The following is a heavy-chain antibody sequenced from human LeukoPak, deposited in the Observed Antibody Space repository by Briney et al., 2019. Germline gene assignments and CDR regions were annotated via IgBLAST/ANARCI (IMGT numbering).Heavy chain of an antibody. J-gene: IGHJ4*02. Sequence: SGGSLRLSCAASGFTFSSCAMTWVRQAPGKGLQWVSTISVSGENTYYADSVKGRFTISRDISKSTLYLQMNSLRDEDTALYYCAKYGSGTYYNGLHWGQGTLVTVSS. V-gene: IGHV3-23*01. CDR1: GFTFSSCA. CDR2: ISVSGENT. D-gene: IGHD3-10*01. CDR3: AKYGSGTYYNGLH.